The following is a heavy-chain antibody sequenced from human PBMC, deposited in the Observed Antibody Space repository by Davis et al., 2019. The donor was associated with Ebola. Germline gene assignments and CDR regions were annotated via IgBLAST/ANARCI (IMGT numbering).Heavy chain of an antibody. CDR1: GYTFTGYY. D-gene: IGHD5-18*01. Sequence: ASVKVSCKASGYTFTGYYMHWVRQAPGQGLEWMGWINPNSGGTNYTQKFQGRVTMTRDTSISTAYMELSSLRSEDTAVYYCARVQPSMDTDYYYGMDVWGQGTTVTVSS. CDR3: ARVQPSMDTDYYYGMDV. CDR2: INPNSGGT. J-gene: IGHJ6*02. V-gene: IGHV1-2*02.